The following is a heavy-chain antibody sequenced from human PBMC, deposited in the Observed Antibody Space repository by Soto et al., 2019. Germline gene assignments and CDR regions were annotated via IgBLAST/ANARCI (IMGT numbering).Heavy chain of an antibody. CDR1: GFTFTSYY. CDR2: INPSGGTT. D-gene: IGHD2-2*01. V-gene: IGHV1-46*03. CDR3: AMRSTEGAYYYMDV. Sequence: GASGKVSCKASGFTFTSYYMHWVRQAPGPGLEWMGIINPSGGTTTYAQNFQDRVTMTRDTSTSTVYMELSSLRSEDTAVYFCAMRSTEGAYYYMDVWGKGTTVTVSS. J-gene: IGHJ6*03.